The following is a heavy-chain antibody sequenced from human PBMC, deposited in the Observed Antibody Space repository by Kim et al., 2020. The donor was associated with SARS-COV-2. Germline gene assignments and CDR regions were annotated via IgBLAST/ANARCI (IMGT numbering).Heavy chain of an antibody. V-gene: IGHV1-69*04. J-gene: IGHJ5*02. CDR2: IIPILGIA. D-gene: IGHD6-19*01. CDR1: GGTFSSYA. Sequence: SVKVSCKASGGTFSSYAISWVRQAPGQGLEWMGRIIPILGIANYAQKFQGRVTITADKATSTAYMELSSLRSEDTSVYYCARGIAVAGLGPTWFDPWGQGTLVTVSS. CDR3: ARGIAVAGLGPTWFDP.